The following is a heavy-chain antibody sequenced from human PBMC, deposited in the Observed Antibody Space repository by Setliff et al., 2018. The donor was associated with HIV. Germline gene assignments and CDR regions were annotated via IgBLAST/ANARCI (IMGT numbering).Heavy chain of an antibody. D-gene: IGHD2-21*01. CDR1: GGSFSGYY. CDR3: AGDFLNAGFDY. CDR2: IYASGST. J-gene: IGHJ4*02. V-gene: IGHV4-59*10. Sequence: SETLSLTCAVYGGSFSGYYWSWIRQPPGKGLEWIGRIYASGSTNYNPSLKGRVTMSVDTSKNQLTLKLTSLTAADTGVYYCAGDFLNAGFDYWGRGSLVTVSS.